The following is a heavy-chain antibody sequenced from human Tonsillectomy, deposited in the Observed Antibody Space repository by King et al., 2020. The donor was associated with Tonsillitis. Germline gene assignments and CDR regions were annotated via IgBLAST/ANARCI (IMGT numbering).Heavy chain of an antibody. J-gene: IGHJ4*02. CDR1: GFTFSSYA. CDR2: MCGSGVST. D-gene: IGHD2-8*01. V-gene: IGHV3-23*04. CDR3: AKDHGKGYCTNGVCYNFDY. Sequence: VQLVESGGGLVQPGGSLRLSCAASGFTFSSYAMSWVRQAPGKGLEWVSGMCGSGVSTYYADSVKGRFTISRDNSKNTLYMQMNSLRAEDTAVYYCAKDHGKGYCTNGVCYNFDYWGPGTLVTVSS.